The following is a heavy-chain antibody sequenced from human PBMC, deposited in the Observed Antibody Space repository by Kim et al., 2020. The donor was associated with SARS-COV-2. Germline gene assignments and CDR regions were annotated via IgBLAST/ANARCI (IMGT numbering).Heavy chain of an antibody. CDR1: GFTFSIYT. Sequence: GGSLRLSCAASGFTFSIYTMNWVRQAPGKGLEWVSSITTSGNYMYYADSVKGRFTVSRDNAKNSLYLQMNSLRAEDTAIYYCARASAGIYYDSIYWGQGTLVTGSS. J-gene: IGHJ4*02. D-gene: IGHD3-22*01. V-gene: IGHV3-21*01. CDR3: ARASAGIYYDSIY. CDR2: ITTSGNYM.